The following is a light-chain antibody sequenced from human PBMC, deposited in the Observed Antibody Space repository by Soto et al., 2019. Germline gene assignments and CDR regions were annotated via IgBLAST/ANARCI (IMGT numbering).Light chain of an antibody. CDR2: EVS. CDR3: SSYAGSILHV. CDR1: SSAVGGYNY. Sequence: QSVLTQPPSASGSPGQSVTISCTGSSSAVGGYNYVSWYQQHPGKAPKLMIYEVSKRPSGVPDRFSGSKSGNTASLTVSGLQAEDEADYYCSSYAGSILHVSGTGTKVTVL. V-gene: IGLV2-8*01. J-gene: IGLJ1*01.